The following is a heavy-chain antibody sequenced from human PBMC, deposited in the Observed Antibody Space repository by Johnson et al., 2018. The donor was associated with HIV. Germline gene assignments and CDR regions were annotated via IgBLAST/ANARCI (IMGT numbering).Heavy chain of an antibody. V-gene: IGHV3-13*01. Sequence: EVQLVESGGGLVQPGGSLRLSCAASGFTFSSYDMLWVRQATGKGLEWVSAIGTAGDTYYPGSVKGRFTISRENAKNSLYLQMNSLRAEDTALYYCAKSWAYSSSWYGGFDAFDIWGQGTMVTVSS. CDR3: AKSWAYSSSWYGGFDAFDI. J-gene: IGHJ3*02. D-gene: IGHD6-13*01. CDR2: IGTAGDT. CDR1: GFTFSSYD.